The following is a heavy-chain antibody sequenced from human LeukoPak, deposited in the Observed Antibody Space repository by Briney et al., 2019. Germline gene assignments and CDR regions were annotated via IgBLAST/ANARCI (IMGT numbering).Heavy chain of an antibody. Sequence: SGGSLRLSCAASGFTFSSYAMSWVRQAPGKGLEWVSAISGSGGSTYYADSVKGRFTISRDNSKNTLYLQMNSLRAEDTAVYYCAKDPQGYGDYVRGAFDIWGQGTMVTVSS. CDR3: AKDPQGYGDYVRGAFDI. J-gene: IGHJ3*02. CDR1: GFTFSSYA. V-gene: IGHV3-23*01. CDR2: ISGSGGST. D-gene: IGHD4-17*01.